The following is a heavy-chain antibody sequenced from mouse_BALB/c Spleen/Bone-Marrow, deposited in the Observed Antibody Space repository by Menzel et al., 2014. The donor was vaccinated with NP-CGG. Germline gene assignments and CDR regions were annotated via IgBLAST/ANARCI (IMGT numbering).Heavy chain of an antibody. CDR3: ARGGFDY. Sequence: VQLQQSGSVLVRPGASVKLSCKASGYTFTSSWMHWAKQRPGQGLEWIGEIHPNSGNTNYNEKFKGKATLTVDTSSSTAYEDLSSLTSEDSAVYYCARGGFDYWGQGATLTVSS. J-gene: IGHJ2*01. CDR1: GYTFTSSW. CDR2: IHPNSGNT. V-gene: IGHV1S130*01.